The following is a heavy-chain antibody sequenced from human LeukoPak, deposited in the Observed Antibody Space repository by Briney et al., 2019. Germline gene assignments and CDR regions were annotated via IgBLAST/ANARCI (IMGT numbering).Heavy chain of an antibody. D-gene: IGHD4-23*01. Sequence: PSETLSLTCTVSGGSISSHYWAWLRQPPGKGLEWMGWMFFTGDTNYNPSLKRRVTISVDHSKNQFSLKLTSVTAADTAVYYSAKEGNDYDANSIDYWGQGTLVTVSS. CDR3: AKEGNDYDANSIDY. CDR2: MFFTGDT. J-gene: IGHJ4*02. V-gene: IGHV4-59*11. CDR1: GGSISSHY.